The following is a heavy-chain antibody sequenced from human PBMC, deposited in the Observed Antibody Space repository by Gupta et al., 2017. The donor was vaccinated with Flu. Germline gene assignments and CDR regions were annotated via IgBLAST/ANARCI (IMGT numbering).Heavy chain of an antibody. Sequence: QVQLQESGPGLVKRSQTLSLTCTVSGGSISSGSYYRCWTRQPAGKGLEWIGRIYTSGSTNYNPSLKSRVTISVDTSKNQFSLKLSSVTAADTAVYYCARARIEMATTYFDYWGQGTLVTVSS. CDR1: GGSISSGSYY. J-gene: IGHJ4*02. D-gene: IGHD5-24*01. V-gene: IGHV4-61*02. CDR3: ARARIEMATTYFDY. CDR2: IYTSGST.